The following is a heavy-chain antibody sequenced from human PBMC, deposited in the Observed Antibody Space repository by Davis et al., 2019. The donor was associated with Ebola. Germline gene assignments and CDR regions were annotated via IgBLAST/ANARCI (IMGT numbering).Heavy chain of an antibody. J-gene: IGHJ4*02. D-gene: IGHD2-8*02. V-gene: IGHV1-18*01. CDR2: INVYDGNT. Sequence: ASVKVSCKASGYNFISNGISWVRQAPGQGLEWMGWINVYDGNTNYAQNFRGRVTLTTDTSTRTAYMELRTLTSGDTAVYYCAREGGHCVGGVCRRKLDYWGQGTLVAVSS. CDR3: AREGGHCVGGVCRRKLDY. CDR1: GYNFISNG.